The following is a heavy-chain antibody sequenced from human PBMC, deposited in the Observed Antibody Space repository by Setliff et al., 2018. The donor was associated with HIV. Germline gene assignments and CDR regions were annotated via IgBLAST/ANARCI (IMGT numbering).Heavy chain of an antibody. CDR3: ARRIQLRDSSGRSCWTFDI. CDR2: LHYTGTT. D-gene: IGHD2-15*01. CDR1: GASINSGSHN. V-gene: IGHV4-39*01. J-gene: IGHJ3*02. Sequence: SETLSLTCTVSGASINSGSHNWGWIRQPPGKGLEWIATLHYTGTTYYDPSLKSRVTISTDTSKNQFSLKLSSVTAADTAVYYCARRIQLRDSSGRSCWTFDIWGQGTMVTVS.